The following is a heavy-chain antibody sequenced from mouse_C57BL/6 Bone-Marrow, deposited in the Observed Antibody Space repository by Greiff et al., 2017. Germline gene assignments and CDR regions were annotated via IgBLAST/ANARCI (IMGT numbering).Heavy chain of an antibody. CDR3: ARPSSSWYFDV. V-gene: IGHV1-64*01. D-gene: IGHD1-1*01. CDR2: IHPNSGST. Sequence: VQLQQPGAELVKPGASVKLSCKASGYTFTSYWMHWVKQRPGQGLEWIGMIHPNSGSTNSNEKFKSKATLTVDKSSSTAYMQLSSLTSEDSAVYYCARPSSSWYFDVWGTGTTVTVSS. CDR1: GYTFTSYW. J-gene: IGHJ1*03.